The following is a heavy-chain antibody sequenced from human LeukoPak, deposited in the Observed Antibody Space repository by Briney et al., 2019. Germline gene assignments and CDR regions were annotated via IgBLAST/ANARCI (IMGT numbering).Heavy chain of an antibody. CDR1: GGSISSGSYY. CDR2: IYTSGST. D-gene: IGHD6-13*01. J-gene: IGHJ6*03. Sequence: SETLSLTCTVSGGSISSGSYYWSWIRQPAGKGLEWIGRIYTSGSTNYNPSLKSRVTISVDTSKNQFSLKLSSVTAADTAVYYCARSSSWRNYYYYYYMDVWGKGTTVTVSS. CDR3: ARSSSWRNYYYYYYMDV. V-gene: IGHV4-61*02.